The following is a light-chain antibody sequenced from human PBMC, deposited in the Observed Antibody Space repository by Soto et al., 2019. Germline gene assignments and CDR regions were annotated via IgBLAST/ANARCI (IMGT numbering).Light chain of an antibody. Sequence: QSALTQPASVSGSPGQSITISCTGTSSDIGTYNLVSWYQQHPRKAPKLMIYEVNKRPSGVSDRFSGSKSGNTASLTISRLQAEDEADYYCCSYAGSSTLYVFGTGTKVTVL. V-gene: IGLV2-23*02. CDR3: CSYAGSSTLYV. J-gene: IGLJ1*01. CDR1: SSDIGTYNL. CDR2: EVN.